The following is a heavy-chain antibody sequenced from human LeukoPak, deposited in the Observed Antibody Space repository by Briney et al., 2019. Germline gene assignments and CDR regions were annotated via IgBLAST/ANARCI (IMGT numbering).Heavy chain of an antibody. CDR1: GFTFSDAW. Sequence: PGGSLRLSCVASGFTFSDAWMSWLRQAPGKGLEWVGRIKSKIDGGTIDYGAPVKGRFTISRDDSRNTLYLQMNSLKTEDTAVYYCTTRRQDGCWGQGTLVTVS. CDR2: IKSKIDGGTI. CDR3: TTRRQDGC. D-gene: IGHD6-25*01. V-gene: IGHV3-15*01. J-gene: IGHJ4*02.